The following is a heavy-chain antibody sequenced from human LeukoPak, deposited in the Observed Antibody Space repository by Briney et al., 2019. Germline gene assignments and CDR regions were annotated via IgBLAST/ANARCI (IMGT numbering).Heavy chain of an antibody. CDR3: AKAPVTTCRGAYCYPFDY. CDR1: GFTFRTYA. Sequence: PGGSLRLSCAASGFTFRTYAMSWVRQAPGKGLEWVSAISDSGNTYHADSVKGRFTISRDSSKNTLFLQMNRLRPEDAAVYYCAKAPVTTCRGAYCYPFDYWGQGTLVTVSS. J-gene: IGHJ4*02. V-gene: IGHV3-23*01. D-gene: IGHD2-21*01. CDR2: ISDSGNT.